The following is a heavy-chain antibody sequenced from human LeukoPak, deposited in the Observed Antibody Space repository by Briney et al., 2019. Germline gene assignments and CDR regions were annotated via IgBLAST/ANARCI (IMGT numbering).Heavy chain of an antibody. CDR2: INPNSGGA. D-gene: IGHD1-1*01. J-gene: IGHJ3*02. CDR3: ASSGPLLDDAFDI. Sequence: ASVKVSCKASGYTFTGYYMHWVRQAPGQGLEWMGWINPNSGGANYAQKFQGWVTMTRDTSISTAYMELSRLRSDDTAVYYCASSGPLLDDAFDIWGQGTMVTVSS. V-gene: IGHV1-2*04. CDR1: GYTFTGYY.